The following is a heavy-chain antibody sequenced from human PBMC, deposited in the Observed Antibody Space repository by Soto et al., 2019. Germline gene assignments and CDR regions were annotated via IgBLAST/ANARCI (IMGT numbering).Heavy chain of an antibody. D-gene: IGHD3-3*01. CDR3: ARNFGVDPDYHYGMDV. CDR1: GYSFAGYW. J-gene: IGHJ6*02. V-gene: IGHV5-10-1*01. CDR2: IDPSDSQT. Sequence: PGESLKISCKGSGYSFAGYWITWVRQKPGKGLEWMGRIDPSDSQTYYSPSFRGHVTISATKSISTAYLQWSSLKASDTAMYYCARNFGVDPDYHYGMDVWGQGTTVTVSS.